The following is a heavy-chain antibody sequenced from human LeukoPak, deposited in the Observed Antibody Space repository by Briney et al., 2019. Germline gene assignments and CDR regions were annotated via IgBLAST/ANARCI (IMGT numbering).Heavy chain of an antibody. CDR1: GFTFSSYS. D-gene: IGHD3-10*01. V-gene: IGHV3-21*01. CDR2: ISSSSYI. CDR3: ARDSSGSYNLDYFDY. Sequence: GGSLRLSCAASGFTFSSYSMNWVRQAPGKGLKWVSSISSSSYIYYADSVKGRFTISRDDAKNSLYLQMNSLRAEDTAVYYCARDSSGSYNLDYFDYWGQGTLVTVSS. J-gene: IGHJ4*02.